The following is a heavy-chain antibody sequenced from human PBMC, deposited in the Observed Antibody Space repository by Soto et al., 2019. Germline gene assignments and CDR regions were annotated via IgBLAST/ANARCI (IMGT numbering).Heavy chain of an antibody. CDR2: IIPIFGTA. J-gene: IGHJ6*02. CDR3: ARGGYCSNPGYYYYGMDV. D-gene: IGHD4-4*01. Sequence: SVKVSCKASGGTFSSYAISWVRQAPGQGLEWMGGIIPIFGTANYAQKFQGRVTITADESTSTAYMELSSLRSGDTAVYYCARGGYCSNPGYYYYGMDVWGQGTTVTVSS. CDR1: GGTFSSYA. V-gene: IGHV1-69*13.